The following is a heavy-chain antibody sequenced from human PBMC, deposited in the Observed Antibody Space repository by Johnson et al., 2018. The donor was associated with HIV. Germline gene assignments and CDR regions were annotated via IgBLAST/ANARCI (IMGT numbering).Heavy chain of an antibody. D-gene: IGHD3-10*01. Sequence: EVQLVESGGALVQPGESLRLSCAASGLTFYTYALSWVRQAPGKGLEWVSGINWNGGSTGYADSVKGRFTISRDNAKNSLYLQMNSLRAEDTAVYYCARASGEWDAFDIWGQGTVVTVSS. CDR2: INWNGGST. CDR3: ARASGEWDAFDI. CDR1: GLTFYTYA. V-gene: IGHV3-20*04. J-gene: IGHJ3*02.